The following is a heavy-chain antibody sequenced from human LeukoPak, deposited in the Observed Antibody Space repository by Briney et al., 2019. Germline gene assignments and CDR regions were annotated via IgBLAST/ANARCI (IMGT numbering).Heavy chain of an antibody. Sequence: GGSLRLSCAASRLTLSGYGMHWVRQAPGKGLEWVAFIHYDGSNTYYADSVKGRFAISRDNSKNTLSLQMDSLRAEDTAVYYCAKDGDDCIDYWGQGTLVTVSS. V-gene: IGHV3-30*02. J-gene: IGHJ4*02. CDR3: AKDGDDCIDY. D-gene: IGHD3-22*01. CDR1: RLTLSGYG. CDR2: IHYDGSNT.